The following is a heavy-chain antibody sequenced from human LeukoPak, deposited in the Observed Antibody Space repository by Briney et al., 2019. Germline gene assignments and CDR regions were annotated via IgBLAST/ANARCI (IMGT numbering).Heavy chain of an antibody. CDR3: ARGQFRFDSFESSAFDY. CDR1: GFTFSSYE. D-gene: IGHD3-22*01. Sequence: GGSLRLSCAASGFTFSSYEMKWVRQAPGKGLEWVSYISSAGTTIYYADSVKGRFTISRDNSKNTLYLQMNSLRPEGTAVYYCARGQFRFDSFESSAFDYWGQGTLVTVSS. CDR2: ISSAGTTI. J-gene: IGHJ4*02. V-gene: IGHV3-48*03.